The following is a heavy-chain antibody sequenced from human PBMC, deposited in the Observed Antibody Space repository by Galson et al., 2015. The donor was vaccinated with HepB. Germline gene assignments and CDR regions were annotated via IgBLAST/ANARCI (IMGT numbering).Heavy chain of an antibody. Sequence: SLRLSCAASGFTFSSYGMHWVRQAPGKGLEWVSSISSSSSYIYYADSVKGRFTISRDNAKNSLYLQMNSLRAEDTAVYYCARPKGVLYSNDFDYWGQGTLVTVSS. V-gene: IGHV3-21*01. J-gene: IGHJ4*02. CDR2: ISSSSSYI. CDR1: GFTFSSYG. D-gene: IGHD4-11*01. CDR3: ARPKGVLYSNDFDY.